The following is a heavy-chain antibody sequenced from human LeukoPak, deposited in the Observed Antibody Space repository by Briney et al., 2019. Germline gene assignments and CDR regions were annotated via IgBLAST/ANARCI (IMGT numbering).Heavy chain of an antibody. CDR3: ARDVVAAAGTWDY. V-gene: IGHV4-4*07. J-gene: IGHJ4*02. D-gene: IGHD6-13*01. CDR1: GDSISYYY. Sequence: SETLSLTCTVSGDSISYYYWSWIRQPAGKGLEWIGRISTSGTTNYNPSLKSRVTMSVDTSKDQFSLKLSSVTAADTAVYYCARDVVAAAGTWDYWGQGTLVTVSS. CDR2: ISTSGTT.